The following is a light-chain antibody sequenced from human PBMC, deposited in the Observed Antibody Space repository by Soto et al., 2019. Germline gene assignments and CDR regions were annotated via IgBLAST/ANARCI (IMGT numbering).Light chain of an antibody. Sequence: QSALTQPASVSGSPGQSITISCTGTSSDVGSYNYVSWYQQHPGKDPKLMIYDVTDRPSGVSNRFSDSKSGNTASLTISGLQAEDEADYYCSSYTSSSALVIFGGGTKLTVL. J-gene: IGLJ2*01. V-gene: IGLV2-14*01. CDR2: DVT. CDR1: SSDVGSYNY. CDR3: SSYTSSSALVI.